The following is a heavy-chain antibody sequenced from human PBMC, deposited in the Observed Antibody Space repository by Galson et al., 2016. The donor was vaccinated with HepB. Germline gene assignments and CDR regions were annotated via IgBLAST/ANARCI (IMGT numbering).Heavy chain of an antibody. D-gene: IGHD6-6*01. CDR1: GGSISSISYY. J-gene: IGHJ5*02. CDR2: VYYSGTT. V-gene: IGHV4-39*01. Sequence: SETLSLTCTVSGGSISSISYYWGWIRQPPGRGLEWIGSVYYSGTTYYNPSLKSRLTITVDTSKNQFSLRLSSVTAAETAVYYCARHCSSSSGEFDTWGQGTQVTVPS. CDR3: ARHCSSSSGEFDT.